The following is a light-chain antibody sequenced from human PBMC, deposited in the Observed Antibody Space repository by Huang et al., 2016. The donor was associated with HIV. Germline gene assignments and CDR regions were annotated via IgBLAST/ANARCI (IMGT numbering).Light chain of an antibody. CDR3: MQALQTPST. CDR2: LGS. V-gene: IGKV2-28*01. Sequence: DIVMTQSPISLPVTPGEPASISCRSSQSPLHRNGYNYLDWYLRKPGQSPQLLIYLGSNRASGVPDRFSGSGSGTDFTLKISRVEAEDVGVYYCMQALQTPSTFGPGTKVDIK. CDR1: QSPLHRNGYNY. J-gene: IGKJ3*01.